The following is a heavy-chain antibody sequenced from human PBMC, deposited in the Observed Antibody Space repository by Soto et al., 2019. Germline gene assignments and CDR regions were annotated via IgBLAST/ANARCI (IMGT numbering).Heavy chain of an antibody. J-gene: IGHJ6*01. V-gene: IGHV1-18*01. CDR1: GYTFIKYG. CDR3: ARGGYYVKVMGQFSHYALVN. D-gene: IGHD3-16*01. CDR2: ISPYDDKT. Sequence: ASVKVSCTASGYTFIKYGIAWVRQAPGQGLEWMGWISPYDDKTIYAQTFQGRVTLTADRSTRTVYLDLRSLKSNDTAVYYCARGGYYVKVMGQFSHYALVNCGQGTPFTV.